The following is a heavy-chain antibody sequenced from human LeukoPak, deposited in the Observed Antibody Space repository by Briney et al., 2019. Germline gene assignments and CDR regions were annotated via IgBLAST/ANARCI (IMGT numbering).Heavy chain of an antibody. D-gene: IGHD1-7*01. CDR3: ARDEAKYNWNYAHYYYGMDV. CDR2: IYSGGST. V-gene: IGHV3-53*05. CDR1: GFTVSSNY. J-gene: IGHJ6*02. Sequence: GGSLRLSCAASGFTVSSNYMSWVRQAPGKGLEWVSVIYSGGSTYYADSVKGRFTISRDNSKNTPYLQMNSLRAADTAVYYCARDEAKYNWNYAHYYYGMDVWGQGTTVTVSS.